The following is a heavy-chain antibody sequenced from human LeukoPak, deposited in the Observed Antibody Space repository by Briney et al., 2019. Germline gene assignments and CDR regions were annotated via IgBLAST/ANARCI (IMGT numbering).Heavy chain of an antibody. J-gene: IGHJ5*02. V-gene: IGHV1-69*04. CDR3: ARDEYVLTSFDP. Sequence: SVKVSCKASGGTFSSYAISWVRQAPGQGLEWMGRIIPILGIANYAQKFQGRVTITADKSTSTAYMELTSLRSDDTAVYYCARDEYVLTSFDPWGQGTLVTVSS. CDR1: GGTFSSYA. CDR2: IIPILGIA. D-gene: IGHD3-16*01.